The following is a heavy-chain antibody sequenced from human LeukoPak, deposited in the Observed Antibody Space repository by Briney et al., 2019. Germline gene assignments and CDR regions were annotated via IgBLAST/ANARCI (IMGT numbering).Heavy chain of an antibody. Sequence: ASVKVSCKASGYTFTGYYMHWVRQAPGQGLEWMGWINPNSGGTNYAQKFQGRVTMTRDTSISTAYMELSRLRSVDTAVYYCARDLRWLQLLGWFDPWGQGTLVTVSS. J-gene: IGHJ5*02. CDR3: ARDLRWLQLLGWFDP. CDR1: GYTFTGYY. D-gene: IGHD5-24*01. V-gene: IGHV1-2*02. CDR2: INPNSGGT.